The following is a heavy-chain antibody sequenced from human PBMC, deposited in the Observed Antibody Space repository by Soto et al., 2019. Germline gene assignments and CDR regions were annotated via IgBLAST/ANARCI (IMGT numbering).Heavy chain of an antibody. CDR2: ISGYNGDT. CDR3: ARGNCPTTSCPDKLGWFDP. J-gene: IGHJ5*02. D-gene: IGHD7-27*01. CDR1: GYRFTSYG. V-gene: IGHV1-18*01. Sequence: QIQLVQSGAEVKKPGASVKVSCKASGYRFTSYGMNWVRQAPGQGLEWMGWISGYNGDTKYAQNIQGRVTMTTDTSTSTSYLELRSLTSDDTAVYFCARGNCPTTSCPDKLGWFDPWGQGTLVTVSS.